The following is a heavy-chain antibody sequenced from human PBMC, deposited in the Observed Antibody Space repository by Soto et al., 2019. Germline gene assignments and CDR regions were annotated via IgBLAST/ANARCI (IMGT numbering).Heavy chain of an antibody. V-gene: IGHV1-18*04. CDR3: AGAGQTTMVRGVRGGSYNYYGMDV. D-gene: IGHD3-10*01. Sequence: QVQLVQSGAEVKKPGASVKVSCKASGYTFTSYGISWVRQAPGQGLEWMGWISTYNGNTNYAQKLQGRVTMTTDTATSSVYMVLRSLRSHVTAVYYCAGAGQTTMVRGVRGGSYNYYGMDVWGQGTTVTVSS. CDR1: GYTFTSYG. CDR2: ISTYNGNT. J-gene: IGHJ6*02.